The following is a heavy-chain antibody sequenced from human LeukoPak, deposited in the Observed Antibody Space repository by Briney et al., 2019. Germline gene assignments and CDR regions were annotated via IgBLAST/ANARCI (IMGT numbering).Heavy chain of an antibody. D-gene: IGHD6-13*01. CDR1: GGSFSGYY. V-gene: IGHV4-34*01. CDR2: INHSGST. J-gene: IGHJ5*02. CDR3: ARVGSWSPILIAAAGNWFDP. Sequence: SETLSLTCAVYGGSFSGYYWSWIRQPPGKGPEWIGEINHSGSTNYNPSLKSRVTISVDTSKNQFSLRLSSVTAADTAVYYCARVGSWSPILIAAAGNWFDPWGQGTLVTVSS.